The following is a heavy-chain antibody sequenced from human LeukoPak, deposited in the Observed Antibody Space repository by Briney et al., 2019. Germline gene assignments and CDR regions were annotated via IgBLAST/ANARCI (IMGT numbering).Heavy chain of an antibody. CDR3: ARDSRAYYDFWSGSENPNWFDP. V-gene: IGHV1-69*05. D-gene: IGHD3-3*01. J-gene: IGHJ5*02. CDR1: GGTFSSYA. CDR2: IIPIFGTA. Sequence: SVKVSCKASGGTFSSYAISWVRQAPGQGLEWMGGIIPIFGTANYAQKFQGRVTMTTDTSTSTAYMELRSLRSDDTAVYYCARDSRAYYDFWSGSENPNWFDPWGQGTLVTVSS.